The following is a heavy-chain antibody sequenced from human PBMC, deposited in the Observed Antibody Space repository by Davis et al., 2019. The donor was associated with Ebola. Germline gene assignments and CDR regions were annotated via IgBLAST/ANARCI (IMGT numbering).Heavy chain of an antibody. D-gene: IGHD1-26*01. CDR1: GFTFTRYW. Sequence: GGSLRLSCVASGFTFTRYWMSWVRQAPGKGLEWVANIKQDGSEKYYVDSVKGRFTISRDNSKNTLYLQMNSLRAGDTAVYYCANWVLVGPTTWGQGTLVTVSS. CDR3: ANWVLVGPTT. V-gene: IGHV3-7*03. J-gene: IGHJ5*02. CDR2: IKQDGSEK.